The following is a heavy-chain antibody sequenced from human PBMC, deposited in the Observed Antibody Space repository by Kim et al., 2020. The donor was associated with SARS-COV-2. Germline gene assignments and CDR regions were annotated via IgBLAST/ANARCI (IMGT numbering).Heavy chain of an antibody. CDR3: ARVGRVTRHSRRYGMDV. CDR1: GGSFSGYY. Sequence: SETLSLTCAVYGGSFSGYYWSWIRQPPGKGLEWIGEINHSGSTNYNPSLKSRVTISVDTSKNQFSLKLSSVTAADTAVYYCARVGRVTRHSRRYGMDVWGQGTTVTVSS. D-gene: IGHD2-15*01. J-gene: IGHJ6*02. V-gene: IGHV4-34*01. CDR2: INHSGST.